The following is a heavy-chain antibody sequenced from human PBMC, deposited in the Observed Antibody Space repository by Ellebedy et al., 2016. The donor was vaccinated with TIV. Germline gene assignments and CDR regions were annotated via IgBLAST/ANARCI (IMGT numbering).Heavy chain of an antibody. D-gene: IGHD5-12*01. CDR3: ARIKGGYMGYAIDY. V-gene: IGHV2-70*11. CDR2: SDWDDDK. J-gene: IGHJ4*02. Sequence: SGPTLVKPTQTLTLTCTFSGFSLSTSGMCVSWIRQHPGKALEWLARSDWDDDKYYSPSLKTRLTISKATSKNQVVLTMTNIDPVDTATYYCARIKGGYMGYAIDYWGQGTLVTVSS. CDR1: GFSLSTSGMC.